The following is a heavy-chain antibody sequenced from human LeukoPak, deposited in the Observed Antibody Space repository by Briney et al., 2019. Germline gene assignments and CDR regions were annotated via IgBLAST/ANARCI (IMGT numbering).Heavy chain of an antibody. V-gene: IGHV2-5*02. J-gene: IGHJ4*02. Sequence: ESGPTLVNPTQTLTLTCTCSGFSLSTSGVGVGWIRQPPGKALEWLALIYWDDDKRYSPSLKSRLTITKDNSKNQVGLTMTHMDPVDTATYYCAHRTTYYYDSSGYYAYYFDYWGQGTLVTVSS. D-gene: IGHD3-22*01. CDR1: GFSLSTSGVG. CDR3: AHRTTYYYDSSGYYAYYFDY. CDR2: IYWDDDK.